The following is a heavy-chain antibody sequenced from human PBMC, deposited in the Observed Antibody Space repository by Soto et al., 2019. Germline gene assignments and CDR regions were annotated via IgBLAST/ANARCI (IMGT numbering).Heavy chain of an antibody. CDR2: ISYDGSNK. CDR1: GFTFSSYG. D-gene: IGHD1-26*01. J-gene: IGHJ6*02. V-gene: IGHV3-30*18. Sequence: QVQLVESGGGVVQPGRSLRLSCAASGFTFSSYGMYWVRQAPGKGLEWVAVISYDGSNKYYADSVKGRFTISRDNSKNTLYLQLNSLRAEDTAVYYCAKDRPPANSGGHSFYYYYYYDMDVWGQGTTVTVSS. CDR3: AKDRPPANSGGHSFYYYYYYDMDV.